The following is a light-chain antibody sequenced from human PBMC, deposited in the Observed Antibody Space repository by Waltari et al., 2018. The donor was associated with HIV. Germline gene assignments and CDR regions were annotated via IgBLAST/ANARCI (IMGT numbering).Light chain of an antibody. CDR3: SSYAGSAVV. J-gene: IGLJ2*01. V-gene: IGLV2-8*01. Sequence: QSALTQPPSASGSPGQSVTISCTGTGNDVGGYNYVSWYQLQPGKAPKLLIYDVTKLPSGVPERFAGSKSGNTASLSVSGLQGDDEADYYCSSYAGSAVVFGEGTKLTVL. CDR1: GNDVGGYNY. CDR2: DVT.